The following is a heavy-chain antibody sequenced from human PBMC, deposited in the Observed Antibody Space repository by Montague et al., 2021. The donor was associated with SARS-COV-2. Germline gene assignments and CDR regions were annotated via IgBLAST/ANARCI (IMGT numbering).Heavy chain of an antibody. Sequence: RLSWSASGFTFSLYEMNRVRQAPGKGLEWVSFISSSGSAIYSADSVKGRFTISRDNAKNSLYLQMNSLRAEDTAVYYCARDRRTVGATMDYYYFYGMDVWGQGTTVTVSS. CDR1: GFTFSLYE. J-gene: IGHJ6*02. CDR2: ISSSGSAI. V-gene: IGHV3-48*03. D-gene: IGHD1-26*01. CDR3: ARDRRTVGATMDYYYFYGMDV.